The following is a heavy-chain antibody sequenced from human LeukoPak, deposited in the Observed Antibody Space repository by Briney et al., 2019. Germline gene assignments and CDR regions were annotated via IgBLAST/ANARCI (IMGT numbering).Heavy chain of an antibody. V-gene: IGHV4-4*07. CDR1: GGSINNYF. CDR2: IYTSGST. CDR3: ARDDPARMTATLDY. J-gene: IGHJ4*02. Sequence: PSETLSLTRTVSGGSINNYFWSWVRQPAGEGLEWIGRIYTSGSTNYNPSLRSRVTISVDMSKNQFSLKLSSVTAADTAVYYCARDDPARMTATLDYWGQGILVTVSS. D-gene: IGHD2-21*02.